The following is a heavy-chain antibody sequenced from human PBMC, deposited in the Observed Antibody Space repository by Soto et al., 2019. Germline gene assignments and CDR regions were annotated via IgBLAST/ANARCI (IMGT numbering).Heavy chain of an antibody. CDR3: ARTRSSGWYSHY. Sequence: ASVKVSCKASGYTFTSYGISWVRPAPGQGLEWMGWISAYNGNTNYAQKLQGRVTMTTDTSTSTAYMELRSLRSDDTAVYYCARTRSSGWYSHYWGQGALVTVSS. CDR2: ISAYNGNT. D-gene: IGHD6-19*01. V-gene: IGHV1-18*04. J-gene: IGHJ4*02. CDR1: GYTFTSYG.